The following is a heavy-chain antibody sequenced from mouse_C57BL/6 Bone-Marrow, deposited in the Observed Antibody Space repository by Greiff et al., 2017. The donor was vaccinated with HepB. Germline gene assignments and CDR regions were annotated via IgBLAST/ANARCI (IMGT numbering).Heavy chain of an antibody. D-gene: IGHD2-5*01. CDR1: GYTFTSYW. J-gene: IGHJ4*01. CDR2: IDPSDSYT. V-gene: IGHV1-69*01. Sequence: QVQLQQPGAELVMPGASVKLSCKASGYTFTSYWMHWVKQRPGQGLEWIGEIDPSDSYTNYNQKFKGKSTLTVDKSSSTAYMQLSSLTSEDSAVYYCALYSNYSRDYYAMDYWGQGTSVTVSS. CDR3: ALYSNYSRDYYAMDY.